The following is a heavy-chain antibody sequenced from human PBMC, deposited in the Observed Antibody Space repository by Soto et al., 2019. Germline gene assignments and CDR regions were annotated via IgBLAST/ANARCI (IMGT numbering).Heavy chain of an antibody. CDR1: GFTVSSNY. CDR2: IYSGGST. D-gene: IGHD3-10*01. V-gene: IGHV3-66*01. J-gene: IGHJ4*02. CDR3: ATDYYGSGSYYRFDY. Sequence: PGGSLRLSCAASGFTVSSNYMSWVRQAPGKGLEWVSVIYSGGSTYYADSEKGRFTISRDNSKNTIYIQMNSLRAEDTVVYYCATDYYGSGSYYRFDYWGQGTLVTVSS.